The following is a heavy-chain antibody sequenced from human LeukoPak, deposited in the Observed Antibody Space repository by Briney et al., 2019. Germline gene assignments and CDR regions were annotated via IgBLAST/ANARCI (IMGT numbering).Heavy chain of an antibody. CDR2: MYLSGTT. CDR3: AGLVGRYSSGLYYYYFDY. J-gene: IGHJ4*02. CDR1: GDSIDSLDS. D-gene: IGHD3-22*01. Sequence: SETLALTCTVSGDSIDSLDSWSWVRQPPGEGLEWIGEMYLSGTTHSNPSVKSRVTISIDKSKNKFFLNLSSVTAADTAVYYCAGLVGRYSSGLYYYYFDYWGQGTLVTVSS. V-gene: IGHV4-4*02.